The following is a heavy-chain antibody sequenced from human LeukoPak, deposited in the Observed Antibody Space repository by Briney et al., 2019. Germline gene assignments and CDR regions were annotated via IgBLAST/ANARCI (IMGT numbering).Heavy chain of an antibody. CDR1: GFTFSNYW. D-gene: IGHD3-10*01. CDR3: ASPPHEGGVITYFDY. J-gene: IGHJ4*02. V-gene: IGHV3-7*01. Sequence: GGSLRLSCAAFGFTFSNYWMSWVRQAPGKGQEWVANIKQDGSEKYYVDSVKGRFTISRDNSKNTPYLQMNSLRAEDTAVYYCASPPHEGGVITYFDYWGQGTLVTVSS. CDR2: IKQDGSEK.